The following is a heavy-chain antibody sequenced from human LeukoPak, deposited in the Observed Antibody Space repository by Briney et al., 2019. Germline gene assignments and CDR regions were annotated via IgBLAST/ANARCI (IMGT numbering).Heavy chain of an antibody. D-gene: IGHD6-19*01. V-gene: IGHV1-8*01. CDR2: MNPNSGNT. J-gene: IGHJ5*02. CDR3: ARGRGSGHKENWFDP. CDR1: GYAFTTYD. Sequence: ASVKVSCKASGYAFTTYDINWVRQATGQGPEWMGWMNPNSGNTGYTQNFQGRVTMTRNTSTSTAYMELSSLKSEDTAVYYCARGRGSGHKENWFDPWGLGTLVTVSS.